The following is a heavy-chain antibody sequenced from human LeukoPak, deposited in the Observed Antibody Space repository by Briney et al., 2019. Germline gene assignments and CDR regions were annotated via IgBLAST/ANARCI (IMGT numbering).Heavy chain of an antibody. Sequence: SETLSLTCTVSGGSINSYWSWIRQPAGKGLEWIGRIYTSGSTNYNPSLKSRVTISIDTSKNQFSLKLSSVTAADTAVYYCARGVTRYGDYVDYWGQGTLVNVSS. V-gene: IGHV4-4*07. CDR1: GGSINSY. D-gene: IGHD4-17*01. CDR2: IYTSGST. J-gene: IGHJ4*02. CDR3: ARGVTRYGDYVDY.